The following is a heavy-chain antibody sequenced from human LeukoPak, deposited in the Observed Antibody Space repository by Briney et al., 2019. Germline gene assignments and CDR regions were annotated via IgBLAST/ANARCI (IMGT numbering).Heavy chain of an antibody. Sequence: GGSLRLSCAVSRFTPRIYWTTCVPHAPRKGQERVANITKTGSEKNYVVYVKGRFTIYRDNAKNSLYLQMDSLRAEDMAVYYCARESVPYAHGGDYWGQGTLVTVSS. CDR3: ARESVPYAHGGDY. J-gene: IGHJ4*02. CDR2: ITKTGSEK. V-gene: IGHV3-7*01. CDR1: RFTPRIYW. D-gene: IGHD3-16*01.